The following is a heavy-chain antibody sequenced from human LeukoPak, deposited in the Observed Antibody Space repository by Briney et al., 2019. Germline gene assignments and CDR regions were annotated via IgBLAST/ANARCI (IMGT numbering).Heavy chain of an antibody. CDR2: IWYDGSNK. CDR1: GFTFSSYG. D-gene: IGHD6-13*01. CDR3: ARDTLLYSSSWAGFDY. Sequence: PGGSLSLSCAASGFTFSSYGMHWVRQAPGKGLEWMAVIWYDGSNKYYADSVKGRFTISRDNSKNTRYLQMNSLRAEDTAVYYWARDTLLYSSSWAGFDYWGQGTLVTVSS. V-gene: IGHV3-33*01. J-gene: IGHJ4*02.